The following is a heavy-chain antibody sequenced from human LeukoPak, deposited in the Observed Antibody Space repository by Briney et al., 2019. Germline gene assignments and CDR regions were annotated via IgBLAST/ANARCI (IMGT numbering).Heavy chain of an antibody. J-gene: IGHJ5*01. CDR1: GFTFSSYA. D-gene: IGHD6-13*01. Sequence: GGSLRLSCAASGFTFSSYAMSWVRQAPGKGLEWVSGINGGGRSTYYADSVKGRFTISRDNSKNTLYVQMNSLRAEDTAVYYCAKDGAAVGSGYWFDSWGQGTLVTVSS. CDR2: INGGGRST. CDR3: AKDGAAVGSGYWFDS. V-gene: IGHV3-23*01.